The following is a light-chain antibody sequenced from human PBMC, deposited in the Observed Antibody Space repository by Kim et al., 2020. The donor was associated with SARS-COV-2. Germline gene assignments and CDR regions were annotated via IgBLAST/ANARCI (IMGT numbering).Light chain of an antibody. CDR1: QDISNY. CDR3: QQYDNLPWT. Sequence: DIQMTQSPSSLSASVGDRVTITCQASQDISNYLNWYQQKPGKAPKLLIYEASNLETGVPSRFSGSGSGTDFTFTISSLQPEDIATYYCQQYDNLPWTFGQGTKVDIK. CDR2: EAS. J-gene: IGKJ1*01. V-gene: IGKV1-33*01.